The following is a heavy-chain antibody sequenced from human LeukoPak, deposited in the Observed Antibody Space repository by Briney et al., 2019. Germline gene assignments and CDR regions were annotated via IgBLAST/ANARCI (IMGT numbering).Heavy chain of an antibody. CDR1: GYTFTGYY. CDR3: ASRCCSKGPFDY. V-gene: IGHV1-2*02. Sequence: ASVKVSCKASGYTFTGYYMHWVGQAPGQGREWMGWINPNSGGTNYAQKFQGRVTMTRDTSISTAYMELSRLRSDDTAVYYCASRCCSKGPFDYWGQGTLVTVSS. J-gene: IGHJ4*02. D-gene: IGHD6-13*01. CDR2: INPNSGGT.